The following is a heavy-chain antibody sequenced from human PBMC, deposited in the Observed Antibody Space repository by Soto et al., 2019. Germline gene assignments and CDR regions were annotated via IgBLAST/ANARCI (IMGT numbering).Heavy chain of an antibody. CDR1: GFTFSSYS. J-gene: IGHJ5*02. CDR2: ISSSSSYI. CDR3: ARAIVLRYFERFDP. V-gene: IGHV3-21*01. Sequence: EVQLVESGGGLVKPGGSLRLSCAASGFTFSSYSMNWVRQAPGKGLEWVSSISSSSSYIYYADSVKGRFTISRDNAKNSLYLQMNSLRAEDTAVYYCARAIVLRYFERFDPWGQGTLVTDSS. D-gene: IGHD3-9*01.